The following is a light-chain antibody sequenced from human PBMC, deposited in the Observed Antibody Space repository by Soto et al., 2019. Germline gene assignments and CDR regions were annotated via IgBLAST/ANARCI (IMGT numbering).Light chain of an antibody. J-gene: IGLJ2*01. CDR1: SSNIASRS. CDR3: CTYAGHVPK. CDR2: SSD. Sequence: QSVLTQPPSASATPGQRVTISCSGSSSNIASRSVYWYQQLPGTAPKLLMYSSDLRPSGVPDRFSGSKSGATASLTISGLLPEDEAVYFCCTYAGHVPKFGGGTKLTVL. V-gene: IGLV1-44*01.